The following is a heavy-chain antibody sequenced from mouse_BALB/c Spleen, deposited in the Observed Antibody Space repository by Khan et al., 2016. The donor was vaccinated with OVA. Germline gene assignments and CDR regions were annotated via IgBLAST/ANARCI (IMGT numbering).Heavy chain of an antibody. Sequence: QIQLVQSGPELKKPGETVKISCKASGYTFTNYGMNWVKQAPGKGLKWMGWINTYTGEPTYDDDFKGRFAFSLETSASTAYLQLNNLTNEDIGTYFRGRAQLIFYAMDYWGQGTSVTVSA. CDR3: GRAQLIFYAMDY. CDR1: GYTFTNYG. V-gene: IGHV9-1*02. J-gene: IGHJ4*01. CDR2: INTYTGEP. D-gene: IGHD1-1*01.